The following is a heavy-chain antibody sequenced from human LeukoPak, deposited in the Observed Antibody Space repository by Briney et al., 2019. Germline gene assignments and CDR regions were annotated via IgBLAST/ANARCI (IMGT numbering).Heavy chain of an antibody. CDR2: ISFDGSNK. V-gene: IGHV3-30*09. CDR1: GFTFISYT. D-gene: IGHD1-7*01. CDR3: AILTGTTEVP. J-gene: IGHJ5*02. Sequence: GGSLRLSCAASGFTFISYTIHWVRQAPGKGLEWVAVISFDGSNKYYADSVKGRFAISRDNSKNTVYLQMNSLRAEDTAVYYCAILTGTTEVPWGQGTLVTVSS.